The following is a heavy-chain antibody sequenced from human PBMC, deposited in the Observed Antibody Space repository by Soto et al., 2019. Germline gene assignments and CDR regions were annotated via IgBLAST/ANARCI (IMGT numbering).Heavy chain of an antibody. CDR1: GFTFSSYA. CDR3: AKSNWGSRDYFDY. V-gene: IGHV3-23*01. Sequence: GSLRLSCAASGFTFSSYALSWVRQAPWRGLEWVSAISGSGDSTYYADSVKGRFTISRDNSKNTLFLQMNSLRAEDTAVYYCAKSNWGSRDYFDYWGQGTLVTVSS. D-gene: IGHD7-27*01. CDR2: ISGSGDST. J-gene: IGHJ4*02.